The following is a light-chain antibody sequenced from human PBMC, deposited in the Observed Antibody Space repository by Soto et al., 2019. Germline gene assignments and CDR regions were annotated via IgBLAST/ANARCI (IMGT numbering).Light chain of an antibody. CDR3: QQYNNWPPIT. V-gene: IGKV3-15*01. J-gene: IGKJ5*01. CDR2: DTS. CDR1: QSVTIK. Sequence: EFVLTQSPVTLSLSAGAIATLSCRASQSVTIKLAWYQQKPGQPPRLLIYDTSTRATRIPARFSGSGSGTEFTLTISSLQSEDFAVYYCQQYNNWPPITFGQGKRLEIK.